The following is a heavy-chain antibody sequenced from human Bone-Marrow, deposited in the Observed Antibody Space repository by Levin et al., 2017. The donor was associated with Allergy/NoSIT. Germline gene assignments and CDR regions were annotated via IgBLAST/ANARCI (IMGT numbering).Heavy chain of an antibody. CDR1: GGSIGISTY. Sequence: SETLSLTCTVSGGSIGISTYWGWIRQPPGKGLEWIGSIFYSGNTYYNPSLKSRVTISVDTSRNQFSLRLTSVTATDTAVYYCARNVGVQTTNPYCFDSWGQGTLVTVSS. CDR2: IFYSGNT. CDR3: ARNVGVQTTNPYCFDS. D-gene: IGHD4/OR15-4a*01. V-gene: IGHV4-39*01. J-gene: IGHJ4*02.